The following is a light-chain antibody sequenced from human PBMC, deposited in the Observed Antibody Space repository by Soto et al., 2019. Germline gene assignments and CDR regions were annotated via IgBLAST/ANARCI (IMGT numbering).Light chain of an antibody. V-gene: IGKV3-20*01. CDR2: GAS. J-gene: IGKJ1*01. Sequence: EIVLTQSPRTLSCSPGERAILSCRASQSVSSSYLAWYQQKPGQAPRLLIDGASSRATGIPDRLSGSGSGTAFTLTISRLEPEDFAVYYCQQYGSSPPQWTFGQGTKVDIK. CDR3: QQYGSSPPQWT. CDR1: QSVSSSY.